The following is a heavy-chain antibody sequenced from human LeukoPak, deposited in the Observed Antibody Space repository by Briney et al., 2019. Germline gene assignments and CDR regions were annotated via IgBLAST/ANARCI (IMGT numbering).Heavy chain of an antibody. J-gene: IGHJ5*02. Sequence: PGGSLTLSRAASGITFSTAWMSWFRQAPGKGLEWVGRIKSKIGGATADYAAPVKDRFTISRDDSKNTLYLQMNSLKTEDTAVYYCATDRAWFDPWGQGTLVTVSS. CDR3: ATDRAWFDP. CDR2: IKSKIGGATA. D-gene: IGHD3-10*01. V-gene: IGHV3-15*01. CDR1: GITFSTAW.